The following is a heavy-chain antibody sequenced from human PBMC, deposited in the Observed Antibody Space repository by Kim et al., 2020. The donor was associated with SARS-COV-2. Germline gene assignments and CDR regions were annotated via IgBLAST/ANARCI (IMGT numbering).Heavy chain of an antibody. J-gene: IGHJ4*02. CDR3: AGRSVGGTYFFDY. Sequence: KYDDSVEGRFTISRDNAKNTMYLEMNSQRAEDTAVYYCAGRSVGGTYFFDYWGQGTLVTVSS. V-gene: IGHV3-74*03. D-gene: IGHD1-26*01.